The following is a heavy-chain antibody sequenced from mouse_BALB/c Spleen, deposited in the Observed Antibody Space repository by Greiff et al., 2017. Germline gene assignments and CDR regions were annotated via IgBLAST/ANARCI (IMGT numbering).Heavy chain of an antibody. CDR3: ARLPSFLHYYAMDY. D-gene: IGHD5-1*01. CDR1: GFTFSSYT. CDR2: ISSGGGNT. Sequence: EVQLVESGGGLVKPGGSLKLSCAASGFTFSSYTMSWVRQTPEKRLEWVATISSGGGNTYYPDSVKGRFTISRDNAKNNLYLQMSSLRSEDTALYYCARLPSFLHYYAMDYWGQGTSVTVSS. V-gene: IGHV5-9*03. J-gene: IGHJ4*01.